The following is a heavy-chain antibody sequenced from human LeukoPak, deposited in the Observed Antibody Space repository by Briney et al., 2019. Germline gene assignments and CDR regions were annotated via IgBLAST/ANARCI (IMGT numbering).Heavy chain of an antibody. CDR2: MNPNSGNT. D-gene: IGHD5-12*01. CDR1: GYTFTGYD. V-gene: IGHV1-8*01. Sequence: ASVKVSCKASGYTFTGYDINWVRQATGQGLEWMGWMNPNSGNTGYAQKFQGRVTMTRNTSISTAYMELSSLRSEDTAVYYCARVPRKRGYSGYDRYYFDYWGQGTLVTVSS. J-gene: IGHJ4*02. CDR3: ARVPRKRGYSGYDRYYFDY.